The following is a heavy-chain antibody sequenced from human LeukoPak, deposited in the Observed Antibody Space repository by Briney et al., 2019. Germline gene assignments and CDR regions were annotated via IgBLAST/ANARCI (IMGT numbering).Heavy chain of an antibody. D-gene: IGHD6-13*01. J-gene: IGHJ4*02. Sequence: GSSVKVSCKASGGTFSSYAISWVRQAPGQGLEWMGGIIPIFGTANYAQKFQGRVTITADKSTSTAYMELSSLRSEDTAVYYYARESRGGSSALDYWGQGTLVTVSS. CDR1: GGTFSSYA. V-gene: IGHV1-69*06. CDR2: IIPIFGTA. CDR3: ARESRGGSSALDY.